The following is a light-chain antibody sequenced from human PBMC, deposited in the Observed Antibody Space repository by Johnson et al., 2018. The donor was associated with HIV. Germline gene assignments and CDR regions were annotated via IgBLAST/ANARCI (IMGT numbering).Light chain of an antibody. V-gene: IGLV1-51*01. J-gene: IGLJ1*01. CDR1: NSNIGNNY. CDR3: GTCDSSLSAPYV. Sequence: QSVLTQPPSVSAAPGQKVTISCSGSNSNIGNNYVSWYQQLPGTAPKLLIYDNNKRPSGIPDRFSGSKSGTSATLGITGLQTGDEADYYCGTCDSSLSAPYVFGTGTKVTVL. CDR2: DNN.